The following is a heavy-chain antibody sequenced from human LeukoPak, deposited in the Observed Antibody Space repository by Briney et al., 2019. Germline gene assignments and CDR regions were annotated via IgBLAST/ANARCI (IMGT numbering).Heavy chain of an antibody. CDR3: ARDPEYYDSSGYYPNWYLDL. CDR1: GYTLTSYY. D-gene: IGHD3-22*01. V-gene: IGHV1-46*01. Sequence: ASVKVSCKASGYTLTSYYMHWVRQAPGQGLEWMGIINPSGGSTSYAQKFQGRVTMTRDTSTSTVYMELSSLRSEDTAVYYCARDPEYYDSSGYYPNWYLDLWGRGTLVTVSS. J-gene: IGHJ2*01. CDR2: INPSGGST.